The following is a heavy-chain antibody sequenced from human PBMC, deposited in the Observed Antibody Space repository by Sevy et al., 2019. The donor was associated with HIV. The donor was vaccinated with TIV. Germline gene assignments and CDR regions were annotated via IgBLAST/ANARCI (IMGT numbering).Heavy chain of an antibody. CDR3: ARDSWFGEPDAFDI. Sequence: GGFLRLSCAASGFTVSSNYMSWVRQAPGKGLEWVSVIYSGGSTYYADSVKGRFTISRDNSKNTLYLQMNSLRAEDTAVYYCARDSWFGEPDAFDIWGQGTMVTVSS. J-gene: IGHJ3*02. V-gene: IGHV3-53*01. CDR1: GFTVSSNY. D-gene: IGHD3-10*01. CDR2: IYSGGST.